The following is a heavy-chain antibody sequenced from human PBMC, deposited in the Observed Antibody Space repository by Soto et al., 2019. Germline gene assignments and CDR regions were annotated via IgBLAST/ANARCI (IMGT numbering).Heavy chain of an antibody. CDR1: GFTVSSNY. J-gene: IGHJ4*02. Sequence: GGSLRLSCAASGFTVSSNYMSWVRQAPGKGLEWVSVIYSGGSTYYADSVKGRFTISRDNSKNTLYLQMNSLRAEDTAVYYCARDLGSLHYFDYWGPGTLVTVSS. V-gene: IGHV3-53*01. CDR2: IYSGGST. CDR3: ARDLGSLHYFDY. D-gene: IGHD7-27*01.